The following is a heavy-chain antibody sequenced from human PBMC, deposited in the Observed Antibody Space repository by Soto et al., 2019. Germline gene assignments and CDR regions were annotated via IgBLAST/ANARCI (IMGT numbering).Heavy chain of an antibody. CDR1: GFTFSSYG. D-gene: IGHD2-15*01. CDR3: ANLPSYPYSADY. Sequence: QVQLVESGGGVVQPGRSLRLSCAASGFTFSSYGMHWVRQAPGKGLEWVAVISYDGSNKYYADSVKGRFTISRDNSKNTLYLQMNSLRAEDTAVYYCANLPSYPYSADYWGQGTLVTVSS. CDR2: ISYDGSNK. V-gene: IGHV3-30*18. J-gene: IGHJ4*02.